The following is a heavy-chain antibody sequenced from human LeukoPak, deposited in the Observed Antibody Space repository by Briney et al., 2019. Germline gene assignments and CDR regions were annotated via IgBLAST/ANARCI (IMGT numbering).Heavy chain of an antibody. CDR3: ASPGRELWFGELSPVVY. CDR2: IYPGDSDT. D-gene: IGHD3-10*01. Sequence: GESLKISCKGSGYSFTSYWIGWVRQMPGKGLEWMGIIYPGDSDTRYSPSFQGQVTISADKSISTAYLQWSSLKASDTAMYYCASPGRELWFGELSPVVYWGQGTLVTVSS. CDR1: GYSFTSYW. J-gene: IGHJ4*02. V-gene: IGHV5-51*01.